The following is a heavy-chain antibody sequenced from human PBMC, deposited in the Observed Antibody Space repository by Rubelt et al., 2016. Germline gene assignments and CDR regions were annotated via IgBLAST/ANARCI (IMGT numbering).Heavy chain of an antibody. D-gene: IGHD6-13*01. J-gene: IGHJ5*01. Sequence: QAPGKGLEWVSAISGSGGSTYYADSVKGRFTISRDNSKNILYLQMNSLRAEDTAVYFCAKGGLSYSTALDSWGQGTLVTVSS. V-gene: IGHV3-23*01. CDR3: AKGGLSYSTALDS. CDR2: ISGSGGST.